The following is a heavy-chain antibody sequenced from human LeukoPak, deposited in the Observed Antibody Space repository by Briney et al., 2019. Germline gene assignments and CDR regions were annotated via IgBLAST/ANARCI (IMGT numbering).Heavy chain of an antibody. CDR1: GFTFSSYT. Sequence: GGSLRLSCVGSGFTFSSYTMTWVRQAPGKGLEWVSAIGGRGGSTYYADSVKGRFTITRDNSKNTLYMQMDGLRAEDTAVYYCAKEGGAWGQGTLVTVSS. D-gene: IGHD3-16*01. V-gene: IGHV3-23*01. CDR3: AKEGGA. CDR2: IGGRGGST. J-gene: IGHJ5*02.